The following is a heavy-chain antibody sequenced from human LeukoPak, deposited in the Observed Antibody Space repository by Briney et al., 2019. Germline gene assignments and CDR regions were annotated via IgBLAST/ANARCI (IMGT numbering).Heavy chain of an antibody. D-gene: IGHD2/OR15-2a*01. CDR1: GFAFGSNW. Sequence: GGSLRLSCAASGFAFGSNWMHWVRQAPGKGLEWVSGISWNSGSIGYADSVKGRFTISRDNAKNSLYLQMNSLRAEDTALYYCAKYQAPLLSDPDAFDIWGQGTMVTVSS. V-gene: IGHV3-9*01. CDR2: ISWNSGSI. J-gene: IGHJ3*02. CDR3: AKYQAPLLSDPDAFDI.